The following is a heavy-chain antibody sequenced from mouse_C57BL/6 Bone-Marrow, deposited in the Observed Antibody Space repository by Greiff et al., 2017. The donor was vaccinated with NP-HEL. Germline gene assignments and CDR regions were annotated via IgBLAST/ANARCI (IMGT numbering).Heavy chain of an antibody. CDR2: ISDGGSYT. D-gene: IGHD3-1*01. Sequence: EVQVVESGGGLVKPGGSLKLSCAASGFTFSSYAMSWVRQTPEKRLEWVATISDGGSYTYYPDNVKGRFTISRDNAKNHLSLHMGHLKSEDTAMYYCAIQLGAMDYWGQGTSVTVSS. CDR1: GFTFSSYA. V-gene: IGHV5-4*01. J-gene: IGHJ4*01. CDR3: AIQLGAMDY.